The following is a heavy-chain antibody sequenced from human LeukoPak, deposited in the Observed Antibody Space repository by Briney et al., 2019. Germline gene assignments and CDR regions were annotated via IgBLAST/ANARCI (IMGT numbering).Heavy chain of an antibody. D-gene: IGHD3-10*01. J-gene: IGHJ4*02. CDR2: ISYDSSNY. CDR1: GFTLNTFA. V-gene: IGHV3-30-3*01. Sequence: PGRSLRLSCAASGFTLNTFAMHWVRQAPGRGLEWVAVISYDSSNYYYADSVKGRFTISRDNSRNSLYLQMNSLRVEDTAVYYCARYYSGVDYWGQGTLVTVSS. CDR3: ARYYSGVDY.